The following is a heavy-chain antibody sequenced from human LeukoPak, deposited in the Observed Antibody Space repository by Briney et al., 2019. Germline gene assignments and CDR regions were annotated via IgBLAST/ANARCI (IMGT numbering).Heavy chain of an antibody. D-gene: IGHD2-8*01. CDR2: IWYDGSNK. CDR1: GFTFSSYG. V-gene: IGHV3-33*01. CDR3: ARAQGYRSNGVCYTGYYYYMDV. Sequence: GGSLRLSCAASGFTFSSYGMHWVRQAPGKGLEWVAVIWYDGSNKYYADSVKGRFTISRDNSKNTLYLQVNSLRAEDTAVYYCARAQGYRSNGVCYTGYYYYMDVWGKGTTVTVSS. J-gene: IGHJ6*03.